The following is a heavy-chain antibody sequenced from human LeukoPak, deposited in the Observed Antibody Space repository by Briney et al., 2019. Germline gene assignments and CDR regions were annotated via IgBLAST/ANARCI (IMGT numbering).Heavy chain of an antibody. CDR2: IWHGGAT. CDR1: NYSINNGHY. V-gene: IGHV4-38-2*02. CDR3: ASVGGFLGELSSPSTNWFDP. D-gene: IGHD3-16*02. J-gene: IGHJ5*02. Sequence: SETLSLTCTVSNYSINNGHYWGWIRQPPGKGLEWIGSIWHGGATYYNPSLNSRLTISVDTSKNQFSLKLSSVTAADTAVYYCASVGGFLGELSSPSTNWFDPWGQGTLVTVSS.